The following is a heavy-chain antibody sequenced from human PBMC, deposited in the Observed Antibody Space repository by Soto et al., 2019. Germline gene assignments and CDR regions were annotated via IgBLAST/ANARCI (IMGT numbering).Heavy chain of an antibody. Sequence: ASVKVSCKASGYSFTSYFIHWVRQAPGQGLEWMGIINPSGGGTRYAEKFRGRVAMTTDTSASTVYMELSSLRSEDTAVYYCAKTRRLITAVGIPFDPWGQGTLVTVSS. D-gene: IGHD6-13*01. V-gene: IGHV1-46*01. CDR3: AKTRRLITAVGIPFDP. CDR1: GYSFTSYF. CDR2: INPSGGGT. J-gene: IGHJ5*02.